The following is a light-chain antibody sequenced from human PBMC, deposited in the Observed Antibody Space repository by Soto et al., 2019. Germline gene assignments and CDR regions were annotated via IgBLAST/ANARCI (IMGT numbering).Light chain of an antibody. V-gene: IGKV3-20*01. CDR3: QQYSSSPRT. CDR1: QTISSGF. CDR2: DAS. J-gene: IGKJ5*01. Sequence: EIVLTQSPATLSLSAGDRATLSCRASQTISSGFLAWYQQKVGQAPRLLIYDASNRATGVPARFSGSGSGTDFSLTISSLQPEDFAVYHCQQYSSSPRTFGQGTRLEIK.